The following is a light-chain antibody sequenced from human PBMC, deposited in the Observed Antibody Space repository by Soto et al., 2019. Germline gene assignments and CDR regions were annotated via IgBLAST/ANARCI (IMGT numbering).Light chain of an antibody. Sequence: DVQMTQSPSSLSASLGDRVTITCRASQSISRNLNWYQQKPGKAPKLLIYAASSLQSGVPSRFSGSGSGTDFTLTISNPQPEDFATYYCQETYTTPPWTFGQGTKVEIK. CDR2: AAS. V-gene: IGKV1-39*01. CDR3: QETYTTPPWT. J-gene: IGKJ1*01. CDR1: QSISRN.